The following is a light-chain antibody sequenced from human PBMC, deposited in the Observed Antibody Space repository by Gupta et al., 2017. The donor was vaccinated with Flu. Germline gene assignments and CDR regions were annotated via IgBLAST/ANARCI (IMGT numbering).Light chain of an antibody. J-gene: IGKJ1*01. CDR3: QQYQNWPPWT. CDR1: QNMNHN. CDR2: DAS. V-gene: IGKV3-15*01. Sequence: EIMRTQSPPNLSVAPRERATLSCRASQNMNHNLAEYQQKPGQSTRVIIYDASTRATDIPARFSGSGSGTDFTLAISSMQSEDFALYFCQQYQNWPPWTFGQGTKVEVK.